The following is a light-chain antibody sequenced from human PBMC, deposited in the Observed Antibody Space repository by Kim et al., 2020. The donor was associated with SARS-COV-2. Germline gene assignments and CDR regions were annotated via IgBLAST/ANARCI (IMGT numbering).Light chain of an antibody. Sequence: IHLTQSPSSLSASEGDRVTITCRASQNINNLLNWYQHTRGKAPKLLISTASNLQSGVPSRFSGSGSGTDFTLTINSLQPEDFATYYCQQCYTTPTFGQGTRLEIK. CDR2: TAS. CDR3: QQCYTTPT. V-gene: IGKV1-39*01. CDR1: QNINNL. J-gene: IGKJ5*01.